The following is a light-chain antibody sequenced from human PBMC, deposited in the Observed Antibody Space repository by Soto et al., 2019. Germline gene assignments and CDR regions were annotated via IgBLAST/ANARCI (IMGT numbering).Light chain of an antibody. J-gene: IGKJ3*01. CDR2: DAS. CDR1: QDISNY. CDR3: QQYDNLPPFT. V-gene: IGKV1-33*01. Sequence: DIQMTQSPSSLSASVGDRVTITCQASQDISNYLNWYQQKPGKAPKLLIYDASNLETGVPSRFSGSGSGTDFTFNTSGLQPEDIATYYCQQYDNLPPFTFGPGTKVDIK.